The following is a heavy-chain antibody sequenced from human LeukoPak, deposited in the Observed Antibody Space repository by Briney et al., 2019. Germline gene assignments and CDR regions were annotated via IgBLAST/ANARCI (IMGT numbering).Heavy chain of an antibody. CDR3: ARGQWEQWLVGREFDY. CDR2: INPNSGGT. D-gene: IGHD6-19*01. Sequence: ASVKVSCKASGYTFTGYYMHWVRQAPGQGLEWMGWINPNSGGTNYAQKFQGRVTMTRDTSISTAYMELSRLRSDDTAVYYCARGQWEQWLVGREFDYWGQGTLVTVSS. V-gene: IGHV1-2*02. CDR1: GYTFTGYY. J-gene: IGHJ4*02.